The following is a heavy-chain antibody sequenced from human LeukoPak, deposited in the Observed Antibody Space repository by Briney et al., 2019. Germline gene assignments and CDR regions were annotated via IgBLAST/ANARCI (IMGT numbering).Heavy chain of an antibody. J-gene: IGHJ4*02. Sequence: GGSLRLSCAVSGFMFSTYSMNWVRQAPGKGLEWVSSISSSSSNIYYADSVKGRFTISRDKAKNSLYLQMNSLRAEDTAVYYCARDLDGYNEDWGQGTLVTVSS. CDR1: GFMFSTYS. CDR3: ARDLDGYNED. D-gene: IGHD5-24*01. V-gene: IGHV3-21*01. CDR2: ISSSSSNI.